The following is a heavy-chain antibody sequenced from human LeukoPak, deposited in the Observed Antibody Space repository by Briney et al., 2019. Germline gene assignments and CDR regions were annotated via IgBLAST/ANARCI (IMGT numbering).Heavy chain of an antibody. CDR3: AKDPLAWYFDL. Sequence: GASVKVSCKTSGYSFTDYYMHWVRQAPGQGLEWMGRIIPILGIANYAQKFQGRVTITADKSTSTAYMELSSLRSEDTAVYYCAKDPLAWYFDLWGRGTLVTVSS. CDR2: IIPILGIA. V-gene: IGHV1-69*02. J-gene: IGHJ2*01. CDR1: GYSFTDYY.